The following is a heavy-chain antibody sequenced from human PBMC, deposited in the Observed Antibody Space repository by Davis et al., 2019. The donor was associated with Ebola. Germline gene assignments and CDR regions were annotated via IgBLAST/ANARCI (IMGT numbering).Heavy chain of an antibody. CDR2: INPNSGGT. Sequence: ASVTVSCKASGYTFTGYYMHWVRQAPGQGLEWMGRINPNSGGTNYAQKFQGRVTMTRDTSISTAYMELSRLRSDDTAVYYCARASIAVAGGPDPWGQGTLVTVSS. D-gene: IGHD6-19*01. CDR3: ARASIAVAGGPDP. J-gene: IGHJ5*02. V-gene: IGHV1-2*06. CDR1: GYTFTGYY.